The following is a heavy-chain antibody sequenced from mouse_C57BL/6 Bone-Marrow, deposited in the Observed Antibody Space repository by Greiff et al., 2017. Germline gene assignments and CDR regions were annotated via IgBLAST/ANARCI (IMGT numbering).Heavy chain of an antibody. D-gene: IGHD1-1*01. CDR3: ARERGLTTVVADWYFDV. CDR2: IDPSDSYT. Sequence: QVQLQQPGAELVMPGASVKLSCKASGYTFTSYWMHWVKQRPGQGLEWIGEIDPSDSYTNYNQKFKGKSTLTVDKSSSTAYMQLSSLTSEDSAVYYCARERGLTTVVADWYFDVWGTGTTVTVSS. V-gene: IGHV1-69*01. CDR1: GYTFTSYW. J-gene: IGHJ1*03.